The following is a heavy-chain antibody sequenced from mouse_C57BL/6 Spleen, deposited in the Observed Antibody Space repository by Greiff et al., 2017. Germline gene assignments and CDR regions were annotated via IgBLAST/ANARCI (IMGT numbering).Heavy chain of an antibody. CDR1: GYTFTNYW. D-gene: IGHD6-5*01. J-gene: IGHJ2*01. CDR3: ARGKPRDY. CDR2: IDPSDTYT. V-gene: IGHV1-50*01. Sequence: QVQLQQPGAELVKPGASVKLSCKASGYTFTNYWMPWIKQRPGQGLEWIGEIDPSDTYTNYNQDFNGKATLTVDTSSSTAYMQLSSLTSEDSAVYYCARGKPRDYWGQGTTLTVSS.